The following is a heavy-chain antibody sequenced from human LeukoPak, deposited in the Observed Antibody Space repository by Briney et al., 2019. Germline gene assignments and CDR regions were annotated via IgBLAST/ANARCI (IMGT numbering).Heavy chain of an antibody. CDR1: GYTFTSYG. CDR3: ARDRTIAAAGTPDY. D-gene: IGHD6-13*01. Sequence: ASVTVSCKASGYTFTSYGISWVRQAPGQGLEWMGWISAYNGNTNYAQKLQGRVTVTTDTSTNTAYMELRSLRSDDTAVYYCARDRTIAAAGTPDYWGQGTLVTVSS. J-gene: IGHJ4*02. CDR2: ISAYNGNT. V-gene: IGHV1-18*01.